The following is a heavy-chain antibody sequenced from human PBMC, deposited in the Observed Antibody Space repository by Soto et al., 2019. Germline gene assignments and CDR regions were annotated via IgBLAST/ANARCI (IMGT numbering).Heavy chain of an antibody. D-gene: IGHD6-13*01. CDR3: ARYRREAVAGYTLDN. Sequence: RSLTCTVSGGSISSNYWTWIRQPPGKGLEWIGYVYNSGSTNYNPSLKSRVTISEDTSKSQFSLKVNSMTAADTAVYYCARYRREAVAGYTLDNWGQGILVTVSS. CDR2: VYNSGST. CDR1: GGSISSNY. J-gene: IGHJ4*02. V-gene: IGHV4-59*01.